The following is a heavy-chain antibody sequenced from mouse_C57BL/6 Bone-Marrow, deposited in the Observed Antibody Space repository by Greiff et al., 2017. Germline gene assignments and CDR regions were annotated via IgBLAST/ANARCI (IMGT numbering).Heavy chain of an antibody. V-gene: IGHV5-15*01. CDR1: GFTFSDYG. J-gene: IGHJ1*03. CDR3: ARRYYGSSYVPLYWYFDV. CDR2: ISNLAYSI. D-gene: IGHD1-1*01. Sequence: EVKLVESGGGLVQPGGSLKLSCAASGFTFSDYGMAWVRQAPRKGPEWVAFISNLAYSIYYADTVTGRFTISRENAKNTLYLEMSSLRSEDTAMYYCARRYYGSSYVPLYWYFDVWGTGTAVTVSS.